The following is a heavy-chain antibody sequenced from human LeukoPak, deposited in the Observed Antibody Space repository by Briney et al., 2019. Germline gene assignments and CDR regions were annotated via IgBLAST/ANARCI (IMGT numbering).Heavy chain of an antibody. Sequence: PSETLSLTCTVSGGSISSYYWSWIRQPPGKGLEWIGYIYYSGSTNYNPSLKSRVTISVDTSKNQFSLKLSSVTAADTAVYYCARGGYDSSGYYWGYFDYWGQGTLVTVSS. V-gene: IGHV4-59*01. D-gene: IGHD3-22*01. J-gene: IGHJ4*02. CDR1: GGSISSYY. CDR3: ARGGYDSSGYYWGYFDY. CDR2: IYYSGST.